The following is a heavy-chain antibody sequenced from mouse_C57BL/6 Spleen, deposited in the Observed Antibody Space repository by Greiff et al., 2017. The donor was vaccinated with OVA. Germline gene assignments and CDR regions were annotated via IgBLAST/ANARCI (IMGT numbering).Heavy chain of an antibody. CDR1: GFTFSNYW. CDR2: IRLKSDNYAT. CDR3: TGGYGSRKDYAMDY. Sequence: EVKVEESGGGLVQPGGSMKLSCVASGFTFSNYWMNWVRQSPEKGLEWVAQIRLKSDNYATHYAESVKGRFTISRDDSKSSVYLQMNNLRAEDTGIYYCTGGYGSRKDYAMDYWGQGTSVTVSS. V-gene: IGHV6-3*01. J-gene: IGHJ4*01. D-gene: IGHD1-1*01.